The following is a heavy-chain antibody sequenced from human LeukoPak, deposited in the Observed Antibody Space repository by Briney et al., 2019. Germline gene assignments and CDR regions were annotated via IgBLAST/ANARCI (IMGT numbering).Heavy chain of an antibody. CDR1: GGSISSYY. Sequence: KSSETLSLTCTVSGGSISSYYWSWIRQPAGKGLEWIGRIYSSGSTNYNPSLKSRVTMSVDTSKNQFSLRLSFVTAADTAVYYCARVGSSGWYTWFDPWGQGTLVTVSS. V-gene: IGHV4-4*07. CDR2: IYSSGST. J-gene: IGHJ5*02. CDR3: ARVGSSGWYTWFDP. D-gene: IGHD6-19*01.